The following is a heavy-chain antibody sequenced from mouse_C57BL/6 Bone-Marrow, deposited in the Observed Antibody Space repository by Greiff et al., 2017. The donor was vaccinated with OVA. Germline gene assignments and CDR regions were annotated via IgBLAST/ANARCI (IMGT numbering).Heavy chain of an antibody. CDR1: GFNIKDDY. J-gene: IGHJ3*01. CDR3: TLYYDYGRFAY. CDR2: IDPENGDT. D-gene: IGHD2-4*01. Sequence: EVQLQQSGAELVRPGASVKLSCTASGFNIKDDYLHWVQQRPEQGLAWIGWIDPENGDTEYASPFPGKATITADTSSNTAYLQLSSLTSEDTAVYYCTLYYDYGRFAYWGQGTLVTVSA. V-gene: IGHV14-4*01.